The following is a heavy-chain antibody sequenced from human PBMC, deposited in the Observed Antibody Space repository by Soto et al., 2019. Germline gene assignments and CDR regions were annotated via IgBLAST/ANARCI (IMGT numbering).Heavy chain of an antibody. CDR2: INPSGGST. J-gene: IGHJ3*02. Sequence: ASVKVSCKASGYTFTSYYMHWVRQAPGQGLEWMGKINPSGGSTSYAQKFQGRVTMTRDTSTNTVYMELSSLRSEDTAVYYCARGLGRYSSSRDDAFDIWGQGTMVTVSS. D-gene: IGHD6-13*01. V-gene: IGHV1-46*01. CDR3: ARGLGRYSSSRDDAFDI. CDR1: GYTFTSYY.